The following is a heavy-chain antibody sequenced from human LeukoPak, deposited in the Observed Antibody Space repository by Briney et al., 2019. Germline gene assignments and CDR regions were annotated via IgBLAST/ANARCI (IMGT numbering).Heavy chain of an antibody. J-gene: IGHJ6*03. CDR1: GYTFTSYG. CDR3: ARGGDYDFWSGYSLGLNYYYYYMDV. CDR2: ISAYNSNT. V-gene: IGHV1-18*01. D-gene: IGHD3-3*01. Sequence: GASVKVSCKASGYTFTSYGISWVRQAPGQGLEWMGWISAYNSNTNYAQKLQGRVTMTTDTSTSTAYMELRSLRSDDTAVYYCARGGDYDFWSGYSLGLNYYYYYMDVWGKGTTVTVSS.